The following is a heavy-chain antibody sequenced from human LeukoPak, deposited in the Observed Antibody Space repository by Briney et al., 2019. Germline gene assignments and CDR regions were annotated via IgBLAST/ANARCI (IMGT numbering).Heavy chain of an antibody. Sequence: ASVKVSCKTSGYTFTSYYMHWVRQAPGQGLEWMGIINPGTGSTTYAQKFQGRLTLTRDRSTSTAYMELSGLRSDDSAVYYCARAPPYSSGWLESIYWGQGTLVTVSS. V-gene: IGHV1-46*01. D-gene: IGHD6-19*01. CDR2: INPGTGST. CDR1: GYTFTSYY. CDR3: ARAPPYSSGWLESIY. J-gene: IGHJ4*02.